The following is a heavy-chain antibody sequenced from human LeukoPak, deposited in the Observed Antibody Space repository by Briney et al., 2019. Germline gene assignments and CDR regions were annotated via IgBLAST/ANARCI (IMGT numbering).Heavy chain of an antibody. CDR2: IYYSGST. D-gene: IGHD5-12*01. Sequence: SETLSLTCTVSGGSISSGGYYWSWIRQHPGRGLEWIGYIYYSGSTYYNPSLKSRVTISVDTSKNQFSLKLSSVTAADTAVYYCARVAGYSGRPKGYFDYWGQGTLVTVSS. V-gene: IGHV4-31*03. CDR3: ARVAGYSGRPKGYFDY. J-gene: IGHJ4*02. CDR1: GGSISSGGYY.